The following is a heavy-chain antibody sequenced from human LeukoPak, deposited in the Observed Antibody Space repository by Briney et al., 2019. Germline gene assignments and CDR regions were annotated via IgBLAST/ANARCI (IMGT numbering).Heavy chain of an antibody. Sequence: PGGSLRLSCAASGLTFSNYAMTWVRQAPGKGLEWVGRIKSQIDGGTTDYAAPVKGRFTISRDDSKNTLYLQINSLKTEDTAVYYCATEFFENGYNYWGQGTLVTVSS. V-gene: IGHV3-15*01. CDR2: IKSQIDGGTT. CDR3: ATEFFENGYNY. CDR1: GLTFSNYA. J-gene: IGHJ4*02. D-gene: IGHD3-22*01.